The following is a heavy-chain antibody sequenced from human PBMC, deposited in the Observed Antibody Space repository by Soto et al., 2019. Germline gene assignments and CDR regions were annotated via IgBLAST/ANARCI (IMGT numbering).Heavy chain of an antibody. J-gene: IGHJ4*02. V-gene: IGHV3-48*03. CDR1: VFTFSSYE. CDR2: ISSSGSTI. Sequence: GGSLRLSCAASVFTFSSYEMNLVRQAPGKGLEWVSYISSSGSTIYYADSVKGRFTISRYNAKNSLYLQMNSLRAEDTAVYYCASLDIVVVPAASFWGQGTMVTVSS. CDR3: ASLDIVVVPAASF. D-gene: IGHD2-2*01.